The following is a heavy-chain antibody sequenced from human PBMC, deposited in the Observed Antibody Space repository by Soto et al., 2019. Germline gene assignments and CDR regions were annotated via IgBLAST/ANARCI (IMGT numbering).Heavy chain of an antibody. CDR2: INSDGRSK. J-gene: IGHJ4*02. CDR1: GFTFSSYG. Sequence: EVQLVESGGGLVQPGGSLRLSCAASGFTFSSYGMHWVRQAPGKGLEWVSRINSDGRSKYYADSVNGRFTISRENAKNTLYLPMNCLSAEDRAVYSCARDFGYWGQGTLVTVSS. CDR3: ARDFGY. D-gene: IGHD3-10*01. V-gene: IGHV3-74*01.